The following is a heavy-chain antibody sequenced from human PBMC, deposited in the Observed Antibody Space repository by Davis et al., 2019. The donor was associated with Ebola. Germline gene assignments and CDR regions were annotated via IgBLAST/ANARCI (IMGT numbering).Heavy chain of an antibody. D-gene: IGHD2-15*01. CDR2: IIPIFGTA. J-gene: IGHJ3*02. CDR3: ARDYCSGGSCYDAFDI. V-gene: IGHV1-69*06. CDR1: GGTFSSYA. Sequence: SVKVSCKASGGTFSSYAISWVRQAPGQGLEWMGGIIPIFGTANYARKFQGRVTITADKSTSTAYMELRSLRSDDTAVYYCARDYCSGGSCYDAFDIWGQGTMVTVSS.